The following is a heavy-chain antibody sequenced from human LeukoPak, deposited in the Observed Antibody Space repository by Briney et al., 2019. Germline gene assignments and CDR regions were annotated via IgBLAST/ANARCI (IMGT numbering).Heavy chain of an antibody. V-gene: IGHV3-21*04. CDR1: GFTFSSYS. D-gene: IGHD6-25*01. CDR3: ARDSARLGMDV. J-gene: IGHJ6*02. CDR2: ISSSSSYI. Sequence: GGSLRLSCAASGFTFSSYSMNWVRQAPGKGLEWVSSISSSSSYIYYADSVKGRFTISRDNAKNSLYLQMNSLRAEDTAVYYCARDSARLGMDVWGQGTTVTVSS.